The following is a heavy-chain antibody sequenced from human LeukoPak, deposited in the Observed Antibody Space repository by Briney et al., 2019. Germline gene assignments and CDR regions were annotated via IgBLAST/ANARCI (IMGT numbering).Heavy chain of an antibody. J-gene: IGHJ1*01. Sequence: GGSLRLSCAASGFTVSSNYMSWVRQAPGKGLEWVSVIYSGGSTYYADSVKGRFTISRDNSKNTLYLQMNSLRAEDTAVYYCAKDLLTAAGTVQHWGQGTLVTVSS. CDR3: AKDLLTAAGTVQH. D-gene: IGHD6-13*01. CDR2: IYSGGST. CDR1: GFTVSSNY. V-gene: IGHV3-53*05.